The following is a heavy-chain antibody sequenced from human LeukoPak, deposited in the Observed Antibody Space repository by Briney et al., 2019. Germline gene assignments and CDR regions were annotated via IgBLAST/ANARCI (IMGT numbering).Heavy chain of an antibody. J-gene: IGHJ3*02. CDR2: IYTSGST. CDR3: ASVTMVRGVNDAFDI. Sequence: SETLSLTCTVSGGSISSYYWSWIRQPAGKGLEWIGRIYTSGSTNYNPSLKSRVTMSVDTSKNQFPLKLSSVTAADTAVYYGASVTMVRGVNDAFDIWGQGTMVTVSS. D-gene: IGHD3-10*01. V-gene: IGHV4-4*07. CDR1: GGSISSYY.